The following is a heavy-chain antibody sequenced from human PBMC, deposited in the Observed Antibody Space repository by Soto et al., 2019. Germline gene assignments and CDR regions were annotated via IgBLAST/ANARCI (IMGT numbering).Heavy chain of an antibody. V-gene: IGHV5-51*01. CDR2: IYPGDSDT. Sequence: GESLKISCKGSGYSFTSYGIGWVRQMRGKGLEWMWIIYPGDSDTRYSPSFQGQVTISADKSISTAYLQCSSLKASDTAMYYCARHSPITMIDYVDYWGQGTLVTVSS. D-gene: IGHD3-22*01. CDR3: ARHSPITMIDYVDY. CDR1: GYSFTSYG. J-gene: IGHJ4*02.